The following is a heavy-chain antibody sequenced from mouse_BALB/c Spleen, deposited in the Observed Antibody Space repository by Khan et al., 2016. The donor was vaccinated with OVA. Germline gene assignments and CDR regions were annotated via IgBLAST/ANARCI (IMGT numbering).Heavy chain of an antibody. CDR2: IIPSNDYT. D-gene: IGHD2-14*01. V-gene: IGHV1-4*01. J-gene: IGHJ3*01. CDR1: GYTFTTYT. Sequence: QVQLKQSGAELARPGASVKMSCKASGYTFTTYTIHWVKQRPGQGLEWFGYIIPSNDYTNYNQKFKDRATLTADKSSSTVYMQLSSLTSEDSAVYYCAREGAYYRSDGWFAYWGQGTLVTVSA. CDR3: AREGAYYRSDGWFAY.